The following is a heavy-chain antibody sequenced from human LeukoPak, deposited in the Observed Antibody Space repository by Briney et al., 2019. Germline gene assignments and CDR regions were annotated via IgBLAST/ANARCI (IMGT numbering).Heavy chain of an antibody. V-gene: IGHV3-30-3*01. CDR2: ISSDGINK. D-gene: IGHD6-19*01. CDR3: ARNVSGWYYFDY. Sequence: PGGSLRLSCAASGLTFSDYAMHWVRQAPGKGLEWVALISSDGINKYYADSVKGRFTISRDNSKNTLYLQMTSLRPEDTAFYYSARNVSGWYYFDYWGLGTLVTVSS. CDR1: GLTFSDYA. J-gene: IGHJ4*02.